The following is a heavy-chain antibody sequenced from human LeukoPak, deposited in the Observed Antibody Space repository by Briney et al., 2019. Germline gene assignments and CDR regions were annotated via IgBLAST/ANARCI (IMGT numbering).Heavy chain of an antibody. CDR1: GFTFSSYA. CDR2: ISGSGGST. Sequence: GGSLRLSCAASGFTFSSYAMSWVRQAPGKGLEWVSAISGSGGSTYYADSVKGRFTISRDNSKNTLYLQMNSLRAEDTAVYYCAKLPKYYYDSSVYLDYWGQGTLVTVSS. V-gene: IGHV3-23*01. CDR3: AKLPKYYYDSSVYLDY. D-gene: IGHD3-22*01. J-gene: IGHJ4*02.